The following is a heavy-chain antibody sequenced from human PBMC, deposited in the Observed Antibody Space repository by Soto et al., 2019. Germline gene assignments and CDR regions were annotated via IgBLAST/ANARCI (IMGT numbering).Heavy chain of an antibody. CDR3: ARHDSRSWCDY. Sequence: PGESMRSSCRGSGYSFTSYWIGWVRQMPGKGLEWMGIIYPGDSDTRYSPSFQGRVTISADKSISTAYLQWSSLKASDTAMYYCARHDSRSWCDYCGQGTLVIVSS. CDR1: GYSFTSYW. D-gene: IGHD6-13*01. J-gene: IGHJ4*02. CDR2: IYPGDSDT. V-gene: IGHV5-51*01.